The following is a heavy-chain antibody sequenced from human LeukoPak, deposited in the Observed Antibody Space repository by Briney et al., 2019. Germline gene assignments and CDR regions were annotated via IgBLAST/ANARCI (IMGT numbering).Heavy chain of an antibody. CDR2: INPNSGGT. V-gene: IGHV1-2*02. D-gene: IGHD2-2*01. CDR3: ARRAYCSSTSCYYLPY. CDR1: GYTFTGYY. Sequence: ASVKVSRKASGYTFTGYYMHWVRQAPGQGLEWMGWINPNSGGTNYAQKFQGRVTMTRDTSISTAYMELSRLRSDDTAVYYCARRAYCSSTSCYYLPYWGQGTLVTVSS. J-gene: IGHJ4*02.